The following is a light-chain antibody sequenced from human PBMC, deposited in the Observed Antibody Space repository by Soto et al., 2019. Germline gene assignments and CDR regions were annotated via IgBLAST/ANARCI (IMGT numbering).Light chain of an antibody. V-gene: IGKV1-5*03. CDR1: QSSSDW. Sequence: DIQMTQSPATLSASVGDRVTITCRASQSSSDWLAWYQQKPGKXPXXLIYKASSLQSGVPSRFSGGGSGTEFTLTISSLQPDDFASDYCLHQDTYWTFGQGTKVDIK. J-gene: IGKJ1*01. CDR2: KAS. CDR3: LHQDTYWT.